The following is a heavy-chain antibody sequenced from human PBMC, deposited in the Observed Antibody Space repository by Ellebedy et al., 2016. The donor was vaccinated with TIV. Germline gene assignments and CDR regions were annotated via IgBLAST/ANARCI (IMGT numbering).Heavy chain of an antibody. CDR3: ARGSFAPDY. J-gene: IGHJ4*02. CDR1: GFIFSGSW. Sequence: GESLKISCAASGFIFSGSWMTWVRQAPGKGLEWVSSLTFDGKNTFYANSVKGRFTISRDSSKNTLYLQLNSLTPEDTALYYCARGSFAPDYWGRGTLVTVSS. D-gene: IGHD2-15*01. CDR2: LTFDGKNT. V-gene: IGHV3-23*01.